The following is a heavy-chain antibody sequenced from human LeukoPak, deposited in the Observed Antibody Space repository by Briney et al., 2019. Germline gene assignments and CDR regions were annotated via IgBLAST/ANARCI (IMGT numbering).Heavy chain of an antibody. J-gene: IGHJ4*02. Sequence: SETLSLTCNVSGGSISSNKYYWGWIRQPPGKALEWVGSVFYSGTTYYNPSLKSRVIILVDTPKNQFSLTLRSATAADTAVYYCARESAGLDYWGQGTLVTVSS. CDR3: ARESAGLDY. V-gene: IGHV4-39*07. CDR1: GGSISSNKYY. CDR2: VFYSGTT.